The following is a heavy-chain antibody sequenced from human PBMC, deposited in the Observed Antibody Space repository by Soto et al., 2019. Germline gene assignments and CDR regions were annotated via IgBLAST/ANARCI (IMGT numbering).Heavy chain of an antibody. Sequence: PGGSLRLSCAASGFTFSSYGMHWVRQAPGKGLEWVAVISYDGSNKYYADSVKGRFTISRDNSKNTLYLQMNSLRAEDTAVYYCAKDLVGSDFWSGYYASDYYYYGMDVWGQGTTVTVSS. CDR1: GFTFSSYG. CDR2: ISYDGSNK. V-gene: IGHV3-30*18. D-gene: IGHD3-3*01. CDR3: AKDLVGSDFWSGYYASDYYYYGMDV. J-gene: IGHJ6*02.